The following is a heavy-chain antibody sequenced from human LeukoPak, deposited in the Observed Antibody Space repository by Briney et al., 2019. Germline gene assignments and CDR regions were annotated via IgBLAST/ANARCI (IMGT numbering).Heavy chain of an antibody. Sequence: LSLTFTVSGGSLSSYYWSWIRQPAGKGLEWIGRIYTSGSTNYNPSLKSRVTLSVDTSKNQFSLKLSSVTAADTAVYYCARTTYYYDSSGYYRYYFDYWGQGTLVTVSS. CDR3: ARTTYYYDSSGYYRYYFDY. D-gene: IGHD3-22*01. V-gene: IGHV4-4*07. J-gene: IGHJ4*02. CDR1: GGSLSSYY. CDR2: IYTSGST.